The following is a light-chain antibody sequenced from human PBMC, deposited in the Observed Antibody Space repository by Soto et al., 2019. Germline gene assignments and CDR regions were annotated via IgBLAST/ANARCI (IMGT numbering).Light chain of an antibody. V-gene: IGKV3-15*01. CDR2: GAS. CDR3: QQYSNYVT. J-gene: IGKJ5*01. CDR1: QSVSSN. Sequence: EIVMTQSPATLSVSPGERATLSCRASQSVSSNLAWYQHKPGQAPRLLIFGASTRATGIPARFSGSGSGTNCILTISSLQSEDFAVYYCQQYSNYVTFGQWTRLEIK.